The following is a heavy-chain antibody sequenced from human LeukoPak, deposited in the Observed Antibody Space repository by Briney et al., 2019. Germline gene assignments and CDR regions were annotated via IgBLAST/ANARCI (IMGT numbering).Heavy chain of an antibody. Sequence: ASVKVSCKASGYTFTSYGISWVRQAPGQGLEWMGWISAYNGNTNYAQKLQGRVTMTTDTSTSTAYMELRSLRSDDTAVYYCARALLPHLYCSGCSCYSPSDYWGQGTLVTVSS. CDR2: ISAYNGNT. J-gene: IGHJ4*02. CDR1: GYTFTSYG. V-gene: IGHV1-18*01. CDR3: ARALLPHLYCSGCSCYSPSDY. D-gene: IGHD2-15*01.